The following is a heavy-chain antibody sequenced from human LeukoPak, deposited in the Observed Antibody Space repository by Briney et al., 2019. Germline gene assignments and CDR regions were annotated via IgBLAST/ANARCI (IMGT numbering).Heavy chain of an antibody. D-gene: IGHD6-13*01. Sequence: ASVKVSCKASGGTFSSYAISWVRQAPGQGLEWMGRIIPILGIANYAQKFQGRVTITADKSTSTAYMELSSLRSEDTAVYYCASDSSSWYVYYGMDVWGQGTTVTVSS. CDR3: ASDSSSWYVYYGMDV. CDR1: GGTFSSYA. V-gene: IGHV1-69*04. J-gene: IGHJ6*02. CDR2: IIPILGIA.